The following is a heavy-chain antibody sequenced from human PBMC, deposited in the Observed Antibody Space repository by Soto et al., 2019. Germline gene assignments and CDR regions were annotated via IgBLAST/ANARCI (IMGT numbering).Heavy chain of an antibody. CDR2: IYYSGST. CDR1: GGSISSYY. CDR3: VRRYGLGSFDY. J-gene: IGHJ4*02. V-gene: IGHV4-59*08. Sequence: QVQLQESGPGLVKPSETLSLTCTVSGGSISSYYWSWIRQPPGKGLEWIGYIYYSGSTNYNPSLKSRSTISVDTSKNQFSLKLSSVTAADTAVYYCVRRYGLGSFDYWRQGTLVTVSS. D-gene: IGHD3-10*01.